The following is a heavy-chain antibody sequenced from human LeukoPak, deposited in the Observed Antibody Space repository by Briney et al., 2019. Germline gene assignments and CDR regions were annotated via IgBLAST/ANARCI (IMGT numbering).Heavy chain of an antibody. CDR1: GFTFDDYA. CDR3: AKDRELLWFGEAGGGGFDY. D-gene: IGHD3-10*01. V-gene: IGHV3-9*01. J-gene: IGHJ4*02. CDR2: ISWNSGSI. Sequence: GRSLRLSCAASGFTFDDYAMHWVRQAPGKGLEWVSGISWNSGSIGYADSVKGRFTISRDNAKNSLYLQMNSLRAEDTALYYCAKDRELLWFGEAGGGGFDYWGQGTLVTVSS.